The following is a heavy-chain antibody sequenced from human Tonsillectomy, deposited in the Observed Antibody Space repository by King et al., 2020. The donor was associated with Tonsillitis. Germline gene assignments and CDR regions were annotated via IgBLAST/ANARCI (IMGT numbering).Heavy chain of an antibody. J-gene: IGHJ6*02. D-gene: IGHD6-6*01. CDR3: AKDQWQQLVYYYYGMDV. V-gene: IGHV3-30*18. CDR2: ISYDGSNK. Sequence: VQLVESGGGVVQPGRSLRLSCAASGFTFSSYGMHWVRQAPGKGLEWVAVISYDGSNKYYADSVKGRFTISRENSKNTLYLQMNSLRAEDTAVYYCAKDQWQQLVYYYYGMDVWGQGTTVTVSS. CDR1: GFTFSSYG.